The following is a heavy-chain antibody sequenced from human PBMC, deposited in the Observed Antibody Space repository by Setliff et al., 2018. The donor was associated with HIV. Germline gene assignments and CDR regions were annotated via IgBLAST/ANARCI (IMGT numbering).Heavy chain of an antibody. CDR3: ARVFYYSAGSYSLDY. CDR2: IIPIFGTA. V-gene: IGHV1-69*06. D-gene: IGHD3-10*01. Sequence: SVKVSCKSSGDTFSNYAISWVRQAPGQGLEWMGGIIPIFGTANYAQKFEGRVTITADKSTSTAYMEVNSLRFEDTAVYYCARVFYYSAGSYSLDYWGQETLVTVSS. J-gene: IGHJ4*01. CDR1: GDTFSNYA.